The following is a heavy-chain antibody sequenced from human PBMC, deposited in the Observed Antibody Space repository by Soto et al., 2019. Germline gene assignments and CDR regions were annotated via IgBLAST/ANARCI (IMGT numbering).Heavy chain of an antibody. V-gene: IGHV4-39*01. CDR3: ARQPTTVTTVGAFDI. CDR1: GGSISSGSYY. D-gene: IGHD4-17*01. J-gene: IGHJ3*02. Sequence: SETLSLTCTVSGGSISSGSYYWDWIRQPPGKGLEWIGSFYYSGSTYYNPSLKSRVTISVDTSKNQFSLKLSSVTATDTAVYYCARQPTTVTTVGAFDIWGQGTMVTVSS. CDR2: FYYSGST.